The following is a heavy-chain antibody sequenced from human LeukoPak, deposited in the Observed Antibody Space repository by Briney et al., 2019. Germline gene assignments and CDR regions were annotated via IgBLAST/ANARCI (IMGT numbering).Heavy chain of an antibody. CDR3: ARDPSAYVWGSYRWDY. V-gene: IGHV3-7*01. Sequence: GGSLRLSCAASGFTFSTYNMNWVRQAPGKGLEWVANIKQDGSEKYYVDSVKGRFTISRDNAKNSLYLQMNSLRPEDTAVYYCARDPSAYVWGSYRWDYWGQGTLVTVSS. D-gene: IGHD3-16*02. CDR1: GFTFSTYN. CDR2: IKQDGSEK. J-gene: IGHJ4*02.